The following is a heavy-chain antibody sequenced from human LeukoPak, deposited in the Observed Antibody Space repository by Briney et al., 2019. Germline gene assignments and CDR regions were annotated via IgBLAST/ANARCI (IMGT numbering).Heavy chain of an antibody. Sequence: GGSLRLSCAASGFTFSSYSMNWVRQAPGKGLEWVAVISYDGSNKYYADSVKGRFTISRDNSKNTLYLQMNSLRAEDTAVYYCALGEYSGYDFQSAPMPPFGYWGQGTLVTVSS. D-gene: IGHD5-12*01. V-gene: IGHV3-30*03. CDR2: ISYDGSNK. CDR3: ALGEYSGYDFQSAPMPPFGY. J-gene: IGHJ4*02. CDR1: GFTFSSYS.